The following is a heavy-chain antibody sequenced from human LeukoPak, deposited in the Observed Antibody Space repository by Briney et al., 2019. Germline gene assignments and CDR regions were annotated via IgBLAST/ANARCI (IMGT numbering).Heavy chain of an antibody. D-gene: IGHD5-24*01. J-gene: IGHJ4*02. Sequence: SETLSLTCRVYGGSFSGYYWSWIRQPPGKGLEWLGEINHSGSTNYNPSPKSRVTISVDPSKNQFSLRVSSVTAADTAVYSCARVRDGYNFVVPDYWGQGTLVTVSS. V-gene: IGHV4-34*01. CDR2: INHSGST. CDR1: GGSFSGYY. CDR3: ARVRDGYNFVVPDY.